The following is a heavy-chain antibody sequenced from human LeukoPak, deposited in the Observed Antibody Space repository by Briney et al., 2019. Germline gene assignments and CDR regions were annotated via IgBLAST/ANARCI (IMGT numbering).Heavy chain of an antibody. CDR3: AKDLLRFLEWLGSPDY. V-gene: IGHV3-30*18. J-gene: IGHJ4*02. CDR2: ISYDGSNK. Sequence: QPGGSLRLSCAASGFTFSSYGMHWVRQAPGKGLEWVAGISYDGSNKNYGDSVKGRFTISRDNSKNTLYLQMNSLRAEDTAVYYCAKDLLRFLEWLGSPDYWGQGTLVTVSS. CDR1: GFTFSSYG. D-gene: IGHD3-3*01.